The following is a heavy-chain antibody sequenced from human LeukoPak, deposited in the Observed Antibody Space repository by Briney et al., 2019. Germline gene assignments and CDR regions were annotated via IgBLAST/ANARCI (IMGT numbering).Heavy chain of an antibody. CDR2: IYYSGST. V-gene: IGHV4-30-4*08. Sequence: SQTLSLTCTVSGGSISSGDYYWSWIRQPPGKGLEWIGYIYYSGSTYYNPSLKSRVTISVDPSKNQFSLKLSSVTAADTAVYYCARTKFLEWLQFIWFDPWGQGTLVTVSS. CDR1: GGSISSGDYY. D-gene: IGHD3-3*01. CDR3: ARTKFLEWLQFIWFDP. J-gene: IGHJ5*02.